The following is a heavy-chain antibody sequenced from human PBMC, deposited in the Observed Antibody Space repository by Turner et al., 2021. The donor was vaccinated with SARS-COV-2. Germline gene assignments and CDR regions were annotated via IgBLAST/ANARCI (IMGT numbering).Heavy chain of an antibody. Sequence: QLQLQESGPGLVKPSETLSLTCTVSGGSISSSSYYWGWIRQPPGKGLEWIGTVYYGGSTYYNPSLKSRVTISVDTSKNQFSLKLSYVTAADTAVYYCARLPYYYDSSGPIDYWGQVTLVTVSS. D-gene: IGHD3-22*01. CDR3: ARLPYYYDSSGPIDY. CDR1: GGSISSSSYY. V-gene: IGHV4-39*01. J-gene: IGHJ4*02. CDR2: VYYGGST.